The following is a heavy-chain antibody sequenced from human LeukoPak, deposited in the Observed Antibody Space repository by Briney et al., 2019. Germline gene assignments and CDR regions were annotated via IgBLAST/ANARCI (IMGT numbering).Heavy chain of an antibody. CDR3: ARGRVSSSTWYSTYYYYFYMDV. J-gene: IGHJ6*03. V-gene: IGHV4-59*01. D-gene: IGHD1-1*01. CDR1: DDSITMYY. Sequence: PSETLSLTCSVSDDSITMYYWTWIRQPPGKGLEWIGYVDHTGSTNFNPSLNRRVSISRDTTKNLFSLRLRSVTAADTAVSFCARGRVSSSTWYSTYYYYFYMDVWGKGTTVTVSS. CDR2: VDHTGST.